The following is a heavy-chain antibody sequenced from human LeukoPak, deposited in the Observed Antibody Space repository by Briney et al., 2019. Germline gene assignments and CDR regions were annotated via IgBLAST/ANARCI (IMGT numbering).Heavy chain of an antibody. CDR3: ARAGGLTVPLSYYYYYYMDV. V-gene: IGHV1-46*01. CDR2: INPSGGST. J-gene: IGHJ6*03. Sequence: ASVKVSCKASGYTFTSYYMHWVRQAPGQGLEWMGIINPSGGSTSYAQKFQGRVTMTRDTSTSTVYMELSSLRSEDTAVDYCARAGGLTVPLSYYYYYYMDVWGKGTTVTVSS. CDR1: GYTFTSYY. D-gene: IGHD3-16*01.